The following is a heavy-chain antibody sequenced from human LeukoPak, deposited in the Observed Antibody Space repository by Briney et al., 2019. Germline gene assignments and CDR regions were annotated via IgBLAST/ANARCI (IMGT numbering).Heavy chain of an antibody. CDR3: ARDRVSSGWYNYYGMDV. Sequence: PGRSLRLSCAASGFTFSSYGMHWVRQAPGKGLEWVSYISSSGSTIYYADSVKGRFTISRDNAKNSLYLQMNSLRAEDTAVYYCARDRVSSGWYNYYGMDVWGQGTTVTVSS. V-gene: IGHV3-48*04. CDR2: ISSSGSTI. CDR1: GFTFSSYG. J-gene: IGHJ6*02. D-gene: IGHD6-19*01.